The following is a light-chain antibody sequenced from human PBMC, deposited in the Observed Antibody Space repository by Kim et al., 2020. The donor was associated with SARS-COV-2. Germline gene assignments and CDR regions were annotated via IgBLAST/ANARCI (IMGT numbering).Light chain of an antibody. CDR3: QQANSFPYT. J-gene: IGKJ2*01. Sequence: SASLGDRVTITCRASQDVHSWLAWYQQKPGKAPKLLIYGANVLESGVPSTFSGSGSGTEFTLTISSLRPEDFATYYCQQANSFPYTFGQGTKLE. CDR1: QDVHSW. CDR2: GAN. V-gene: IGKV1-12*01.